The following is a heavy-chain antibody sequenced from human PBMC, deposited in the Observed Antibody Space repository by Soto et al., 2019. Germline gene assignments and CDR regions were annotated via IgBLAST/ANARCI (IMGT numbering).Heavy chain of an antibody. CDR1: GGIFSAHY. V-gene: IGHV4-34*01. Sequence: SDTLSLTSAASGGIFSAHYWTWIRQPPGTGLEWIGEINHSGSTNYNPSLKSRVTISVDTSKNQFSLKLTSVTAADTAVYYCARDKITGLFDYWGKGTLVTVSS. CDR3: ARDKITGLFDY. CDR2: INHSGST. J-gene: IGHJ4*02. D-gene: IGHD2-8*02.